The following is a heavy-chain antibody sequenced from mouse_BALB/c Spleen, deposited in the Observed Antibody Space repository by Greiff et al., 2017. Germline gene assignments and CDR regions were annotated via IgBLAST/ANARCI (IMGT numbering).Heavy chain of an antibody. Sequence: VHVKQSGPELVKPGASVKMSCKASGYTFTSYVMHWVKQKPGQGLEWIGYINPYNDGTKYNEKFKGKATLTSDKSSSTAYMELSSLTSEDSAVYYCARYGYDGPLFADWGQGTLVTVAA. CDR1: GYTFTSYV. D-gene: IGHD2-2*01. CDR3: ARYGYDGPLFAD. CDR2: INPYNDGT. V-gene: IGHV1-14*01. J-gene: IGHJ3*01.